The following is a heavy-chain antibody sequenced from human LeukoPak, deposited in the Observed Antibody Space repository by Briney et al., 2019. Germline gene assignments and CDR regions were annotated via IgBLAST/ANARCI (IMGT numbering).Heavy chain of an antibody. D-gene: IGHD6-13*01. J-gene: IGHJ5*02. CDR1: GYTLTELS. CDR3: ARDLIAAAGGRFDP. CDR2: FDPEDGET. V-gene: IGHV1-24*01. Sequence: ASVKVSCKVSGYTLTELSMHWVRQAPGKGLEWMGGFDPEDGETIYAQKFQGRVTMTRDTSTSTVYMELSSLRSEDTAVYYCARDLIAAAGGRFDPWGQGTLVTVSS.